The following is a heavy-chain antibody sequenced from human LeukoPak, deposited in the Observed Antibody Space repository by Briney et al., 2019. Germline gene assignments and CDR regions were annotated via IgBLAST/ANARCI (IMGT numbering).Heavy chain of an antibody. J-gene: IGHJ4*02. Sequence: PSETLSLTCTVSGGSISSSSYYWGWIRQPPGKGLEWIGSIYYSGSTYYNPSLKSRVTISVDTSKNQFSLKLSSVTAADTAVYYCARDVRIAVAGYDYWGQGTLVTVSS. CDR3: ARDVRIAVAGYDY. CDR1: GGSISSSSYY. CDR2: IYYSGST. V-gene: IGHV4-39*07. D-gene: IGHD6-19*01.